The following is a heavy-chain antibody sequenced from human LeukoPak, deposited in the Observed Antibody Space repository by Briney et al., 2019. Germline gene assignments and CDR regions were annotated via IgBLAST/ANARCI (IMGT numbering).Heavy chain of an antibody. J-gene: IGHJ6*03. CDR1: GYTFTSYG. Sequence: GASVKVSCKASGYTFTSYGISWVRQAPGQGLEGMGWISAYNGNTNYAQKLQGRVTMTTDTSTSTAYMELRSLRSDDTAVYYCARSPSFDHGHYGSGSYYKGYYYYYYYMDVWGKGTTVTVSS. D-gene: IGHD3-10*01. CDR2: ISAYNGNT. CDR3: ARSPSFDHGHYGSGSYYKGYYYYYYYMDV. V-gene: IGHV1-18*04.